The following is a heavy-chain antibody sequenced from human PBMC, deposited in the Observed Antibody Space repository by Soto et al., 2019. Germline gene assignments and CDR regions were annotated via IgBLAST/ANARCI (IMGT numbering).Heavy chain of an antibody. CDR2: ISYDGSNK. D-gene: IGHD2-21*02. CDR3: AKDLNVAANGAQAYYYYYGMDV. Sequence: GGSLRLSCAASGFTFISYGMHWVLQAPGKGLEWVAVISYDGSNKYYADSVKGRFTISRDNSKNTLYLQMNSLRAEDTAVYYCAKDLNVAANGAQAYYYYYGMDVWGQGTTVTVSS. J-gene: IGHJ6*02. V-gene: IGHV3-30*18. CDR1: GFTFISYG.